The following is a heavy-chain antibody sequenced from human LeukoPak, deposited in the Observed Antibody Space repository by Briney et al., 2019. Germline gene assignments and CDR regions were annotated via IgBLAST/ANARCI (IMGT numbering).Heavy chain of an antibody. Sequence: ASVKVSCKTSGYRFTGYYLHWVRQAPGQGLEWMGWMNPKSGATDYARRFQGRVTMTRDTSISTAYMELTRLRSDDTAVYFCARGSDYDDYFYMDFWGKGTTVTVSS. CDR3: ARGSDYDDYFYMDF. J-gene: IGHJ6*03. V-gene: IGHV1-2*02. CDR1: GYRFTGYY. CDR2: MNPKSGAT.